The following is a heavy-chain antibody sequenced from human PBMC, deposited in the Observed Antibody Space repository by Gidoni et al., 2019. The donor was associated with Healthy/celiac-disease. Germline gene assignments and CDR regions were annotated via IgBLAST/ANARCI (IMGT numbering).Heavy chain of an antibody. CDR2: IYYSGST. CDR3: ARETATMVQGVIFPFFDY. V-gene: IGHV4-30-4*01. CDR1: GGSISRGDSY. J-gene: IGHJ4*02. Sequence: QVQLQESGPGLVKPSQTLSLTCTVSGGSISRGDSYWSWIRQPPGKGLEWIGYIYYSGSTYYNPSLKSRVTISVDTSKNQLSLKLSSVTAADTAVYYCARETATMVQGVIFPFFDYWGQGTLVTVSS. D-gene: IGHD3-10*01.